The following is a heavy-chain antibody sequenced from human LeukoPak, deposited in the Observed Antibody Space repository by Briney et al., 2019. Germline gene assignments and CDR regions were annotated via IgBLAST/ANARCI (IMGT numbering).Heavy chain of an antibody. CDR1: CGSFSDYS. Sequence: SETLYLTCAVYCGSFSDYSWSWIRQDPGKGPEWIGEIQHCGGSNPNPSLRSRVIMSVDTSKNQFSLKVSSVTAADTAVYYCARVGYSFSIDDWSRTGLGAYPTKYHYYMDVWGKGTMVIVSS. J-gene: IGHJ6*03. CDR2: IQHCGGS. V-gene: IGHV4-34*01. D-gene: IGHD5-18*01. CDR3: ARVGYSFSIDDWSRTGLGAYPTKYHYYMDV.